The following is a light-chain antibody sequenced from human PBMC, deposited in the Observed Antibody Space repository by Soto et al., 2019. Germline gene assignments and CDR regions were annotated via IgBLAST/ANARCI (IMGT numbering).Light chain of an antibody. CDR1: QSVSSH. Sequence: EIVMTQSPDTLFVSLGEGATLSCRASQSVSSHLAWYQHKPGQAPRLLIYGASTRASGIPARFSGSGSETDFTLSISSLEPEDVAVYYCQQRSNWPLTFGGGTKVDIK. J-gene: IGKJ4*01. CDR2: GAS. V-gene: IGKV3-11*01. CDR3: QQRSNWPLT.